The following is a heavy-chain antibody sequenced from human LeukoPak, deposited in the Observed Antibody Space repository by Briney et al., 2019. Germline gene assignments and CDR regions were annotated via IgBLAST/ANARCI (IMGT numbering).Heavy chain of an antibody. V-gene: IGHV1-2*02. CDR1: GYTFTGYY. J-gene: IGHJ4*02. CDR3: ARAREYYDYVWGSYRWDY. D-gene: IGHD3-16*02. CDR2: INPNSGGT. Sequence: ASVKASCKASGYTFTGYYMHWVRQAPGQGLEWMGWINPNSGGTNYAQKFQGRVTMTTDTSTSTAYMELRSLRSDDTAVYYCARAREYYDYVWGSYRWDYWGQGTLVTVSS.